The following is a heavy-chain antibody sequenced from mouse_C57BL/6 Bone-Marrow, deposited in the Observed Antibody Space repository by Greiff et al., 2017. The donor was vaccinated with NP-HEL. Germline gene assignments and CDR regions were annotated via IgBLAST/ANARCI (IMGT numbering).Heavy chain of an antibody. J-gene: IGHJ3*01. CDR3: ARSRDYYGSRISAWFAY. CDR2: IYPGDGDT. V-gene: IGHV1-81*01. Sequence: QVQLQQSGAELARPGASVKLSCKASGYTFTSYGISWVKQRTGQGLEWIGRIYPGDGDTNYNGKFKGKATLTADKSSSTAYMQLSRLTSEDSAVYFCARSRDYYGSRISAWFAYWGQGTLVTVSA. CDR1: GYTFTSYG. D-gene: IGHD1-1*01.